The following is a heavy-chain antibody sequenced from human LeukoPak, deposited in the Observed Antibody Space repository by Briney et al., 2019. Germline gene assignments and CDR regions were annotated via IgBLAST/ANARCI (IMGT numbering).Heavy chain of an antibody. D-gene: IGHD5-12*01. CDR1: GVSMSNYY. Sequence: SGSLSLTCTVSGVSMSNYYWSWIRQPPGKGLEWIGYIYYSVSTNCKPSLKSRVTISIDTSKNEFSLKLSSVTAADTAVYYCAGRYRSGMDVWGQGTTVTAS. V-gene: IGHV4-59*01. CDR2: IYYSVST. J-gene: IGHJ6*02. CDR3: AGRYRSGMDV.